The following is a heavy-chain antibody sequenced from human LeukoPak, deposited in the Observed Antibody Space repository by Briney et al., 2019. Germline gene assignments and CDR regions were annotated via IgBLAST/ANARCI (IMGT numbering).Heavy chain of an antibody. CDR2: ISGSGGST. J-gene: IGHJ4*02. V-gene: IGHV3-23*01. Sequence: GGSLRLSCAASGFTFSNAWMSWVRQAPGKGLEWVSAISGSGGSTYYADSVKGRFTISRDNSKNTLYLQMNSLRAEDTAVYYCARPITMIVVVTPFNWGQGTLVTVSS. D-gene: IGHD3-22*01. CDR1: GFTFSNAW. CDR3: ARPITMIVVVTPFN.